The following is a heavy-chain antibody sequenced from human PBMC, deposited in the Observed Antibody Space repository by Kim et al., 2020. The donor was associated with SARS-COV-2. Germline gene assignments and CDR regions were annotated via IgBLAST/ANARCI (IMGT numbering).Heavy chain of an antibody. Sequence: ASVKVSCKGSGYNFTTYSISWVRQAPGQGLEYLGWISAYNGNRNYAQKVQGRVTMTTDTSTSSAYMDLRSLRSDDTAVDYCARVLGGGGYDDYWGQGTL. J-gene: IGHJ4*02. D-gene: IGHD3-16*01. CDR2: ISAYNGNR. CDR1: GYNFTTYS. CDR3: ARVLGGGGYDDY. V-gene: IGHV1-18*01.